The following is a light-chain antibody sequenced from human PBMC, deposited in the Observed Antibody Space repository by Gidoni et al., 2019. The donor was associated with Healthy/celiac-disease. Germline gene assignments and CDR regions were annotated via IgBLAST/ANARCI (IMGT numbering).Light chain of an antibody. Sequence: ELVLTQSPGTLSLSPGERATLSCRASQSVSSSYLAWYQQKPGQAPRLLIYGASSRATGIPDRFSGSGSGTDFTLTISRLEPEDFAVYYCQQYGSPPEKTFGQGTKVEIK. J-gene: IGKJ1*01. CDR1: QSVSSSY. V-gene: IGKV3-20*01. CDR2: GAS. CDR3: QQYGSPPEKT.